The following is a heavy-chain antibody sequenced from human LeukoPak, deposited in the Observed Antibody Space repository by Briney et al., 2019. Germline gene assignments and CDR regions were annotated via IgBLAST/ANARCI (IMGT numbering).Heavy chain of an antibody. CDR2: FDPEDGET. CDR3: ARDGGYNPGRDAFDI. V-gene: IGHV1-24*01. J-gene: IGHJ3*02. CDR1: GYTLTELS. D-gene: IGHD5-18*01. Sequence: ASVKVSCKVSGYTLTELSMHWVRQAPGKGLEWMGGFDPEDGETIYAQKFQGRVTMTEDTSTDTAYMELRSLRSDDTAVYYCARDGGYNPGRDAFDIWGQGTMVTVSS.